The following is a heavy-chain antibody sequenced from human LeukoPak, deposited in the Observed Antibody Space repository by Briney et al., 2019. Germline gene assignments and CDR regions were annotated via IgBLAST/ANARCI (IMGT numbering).Heavy chain of an antibody. D-gene: IGHD3-22*01. CDR1: GGSFSGYY. CDR2: INHSGST. CDR3: ARVGARAYDSSGYRARRGRWFDP. Sequence: SETLSLTCAVYGGSFSGYYWSWIRQPPGKGLEWIGEINHSGSTNYNPSLKSRVTISVDTSKNQFSLKLSSVTAADTAVYYCARVGARAYDSSGYRARRGRWFDPWGQGTLVTVSS. V-gene: IGHV4-34*01. J-gene: IGHJ5*02.